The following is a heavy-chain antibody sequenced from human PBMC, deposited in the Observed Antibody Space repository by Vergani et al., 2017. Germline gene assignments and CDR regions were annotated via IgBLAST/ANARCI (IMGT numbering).Heavy chain of an antibody. CDR3: ARGGIAVAGLDY. V-gene: IGHV3-30*01. Sequence: VQLVESGGGLVQPGGSLRLSCAASGFTVSSYAMHWVRQAPGKGLEWVAVISYDGSNKYYADSVKGRFTISRDNSKNTLYLQMNSLRAEDTAVYYCARGGIAVAGLDYWGQGTLVTVSS. J-gene: IGHJ4*02. CDR2: ISYDGSNK. CDR1: GFTVSSYA. D-gene: IGHD6-19*01.